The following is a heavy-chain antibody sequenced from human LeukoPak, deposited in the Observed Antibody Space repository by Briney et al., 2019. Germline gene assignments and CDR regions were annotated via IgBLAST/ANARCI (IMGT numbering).Heavy chain of an antibody. CDR1: GYTFTSYD. CDR2: ISAYNGNT. V-gene: IGHV1-18*01. D-gene: IGHD6-19*01. CDR3: ATIAVAGTVDY. Sequence: ASVKVSCKASGYTFTSYDISWVRQAPGQGLEWMGWISAYNGNTNYAQKLQGRVTMTTDTSTSTAYMELRSLRSDDTAVYYCATIAVAGTVDYWGQGTLVTVSS. J-gene: IGHJ4*02.